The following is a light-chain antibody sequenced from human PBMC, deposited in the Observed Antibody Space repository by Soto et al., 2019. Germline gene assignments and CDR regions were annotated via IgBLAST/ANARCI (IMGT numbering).Light chain of an antibody. J-gene: IGKJ4*01. CDR1: QGVNNN. CDR3: QQGIRWPPLT. Sequence: EIVMTQSPATLSVSPGERATLSCRASQGVNNNLAWYQQKPCQAPRLLIYGASTRATGIPARFSGSVSGREFAITITNLQCEDSAIDYCQQGIRWPPLTFGRGTKVEIK. CDR2: GAS. V-gene: IGKV3-15*01.